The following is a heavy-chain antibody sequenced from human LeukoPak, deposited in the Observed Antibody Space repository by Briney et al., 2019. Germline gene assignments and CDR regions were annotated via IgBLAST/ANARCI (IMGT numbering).Heavy chain of an antibody. Sequence: GGTLRLSCAASGFTFSSYWMSWVRQAPGQGLEWVANIKQDGSEKYYVDSVKVRFTISRDNAKNSLYLQMNSLRAEDTAVYYCAREHNDFWSGYFDYWGQGTLVIVSS. CDR1: GFTFSSYW. V-gene: IGHV3-7*01. CDR2: IKQDGSEK. CDR3: AREHNDFWSGYFDY. J-gene: IGHJ4*02. D-gene: IGHD3-3*01.